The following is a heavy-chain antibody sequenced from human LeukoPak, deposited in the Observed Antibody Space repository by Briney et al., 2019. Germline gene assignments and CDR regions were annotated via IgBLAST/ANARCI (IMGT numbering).Heavy chain of an antibody. CDR2: IYSGGST. V-gene: IGHV3-53*01. D-gene: IGHD5-18*01. J-gene: IGHJ6*02. CDR1: GFTFSSNY. CDR3: ASPGGYVDTAMVDYYYYGMDV. Sequence: GGSLRLSCAASGFTFSSNYMSWVRQAPGKGLEWVSVIYSGGSTYYADSVKGRFTISRDNSKNTLYLQMNSLRAEDTAVYYCASPGGYVDTAMVDYYYYGMDVWGQGTTVTVSS.